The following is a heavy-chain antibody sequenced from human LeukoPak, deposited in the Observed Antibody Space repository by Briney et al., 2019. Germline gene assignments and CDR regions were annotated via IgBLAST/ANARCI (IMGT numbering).Heavy chain of an antibody. CDR3: ARGSTVRGVSLAPWIDY. CDR1: GGSISSYY. D-gene: IGHD3-10*01. J-gene: IGHJ4*02. Sequence: SEALSLTCTVSGGSISSYYWSWIRQPPGKGLEWIGYIYYSGSTYYNPSLKSRVTISVDTSKNQFSLKLSSVTAADTAVYYCARGSTVRGVSLAPWIDYWGQGTLVTVSS. CDR2: IYYSGST. V-gene: IGHV4-59*08.